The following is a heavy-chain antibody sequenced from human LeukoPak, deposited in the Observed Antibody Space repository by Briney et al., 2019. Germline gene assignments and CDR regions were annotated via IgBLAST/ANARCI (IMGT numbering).Heavy chain of an antibody. J-gene: IGHJ5*02. CDR3: ARGGSGWT. CDR1: GFIFNSYE. D-gene: IGHD6-19*01. V-gene: IGHV3-48*03. Sequence: PGGSLRLSCGASGFIFNSYEMNWVRQAPGKGLEWVAFISFSGNSIFYADSVKGRFTISRDNAKNSLYLQMNSLRAEDTAVYYCARGGSGWTWGQGTLVTVSS. CDR2: ISFSGNSI.